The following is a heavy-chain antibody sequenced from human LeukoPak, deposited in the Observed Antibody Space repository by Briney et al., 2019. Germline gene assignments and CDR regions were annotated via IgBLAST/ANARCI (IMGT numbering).Heavy chain of an antibody. D-gene: IGHD7-27*01. V-gene: IGHV3-53*01. J-gene: IGHJ3*02. CDR2: IYSGGST. Sequence: GGSLRLSCAASGFTVSSNYMSWVRQAPGKGLEWVSVIYSGGSTYYADSVKGRFTISRDNSKNTLYLQMNSLRAEDTAVYYCARARASTDWGDAFDIWGRGTMVTVSS. CDR3: ARARASTDWGDAFDI. CDR1: GFTVSSNY.